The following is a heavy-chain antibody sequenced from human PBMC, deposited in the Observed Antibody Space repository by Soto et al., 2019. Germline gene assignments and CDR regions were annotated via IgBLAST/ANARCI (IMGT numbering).Heavy chain of an antibody. J-gene: IGHJ6*03. CDR1: GFTFSGSA. V-gene: IGHV3-73*01. Sequence: LRLSCAASGFTFSGSAMHWVRQASGKGLEWVGRIRSKANSYATAYAASVKGRFTISRDDSKNTAYLQMNSLKTEDTAVYYCTRPAATTDVLGYYYYMDVWGKGTPVTVSS. D-gene: IGHD4-17*01. CDR2: IRSKANSYAT. CDR3: TRPAATTDVLGYYYYMDV.